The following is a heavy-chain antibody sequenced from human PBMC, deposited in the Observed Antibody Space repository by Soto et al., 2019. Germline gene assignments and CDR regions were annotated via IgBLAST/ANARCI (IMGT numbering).Heavy chain of an antibody. Sequence: GGSLRLSCAASGFTFDDYAMHWVRQAPGKGLEWVSGISWNSGSIGYADSVKGRFTISRDNAKNSLYLQMNSLRAEDTALYYCAKDISGWLKLYFQHWGQGTLVTVSS. CDR3: AKDISGWLKLYFQH. CDR2: ISWNSGSI. CDR1: GFTFDDYA. J-gene: IGHJ1*01. D-gene: IGHD6-19*01. V-gene: IGHV3-9*01.